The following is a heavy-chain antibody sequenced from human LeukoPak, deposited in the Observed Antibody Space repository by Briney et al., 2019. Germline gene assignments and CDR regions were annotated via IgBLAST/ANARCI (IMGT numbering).Heavy chain of an antibody. V-gene: IGHV3-30*18. Sequence: TGGSLRLSCAAPGFTFSSYGMHWVRQAPGKGLEWVAVISYDGSYKYYADSVKGRFTISRDNSKNTLYLQMNSLRAEDTAVYYCAKVGDYGDYALDYWGQGTLVTVSS. D-gene: IGHD4-17*01. CDR1: GFTFSSYG. J-gene: IGHJ4*02. CDR2: ISYDGSYK. CDR3: AKVGDYGDYALDY.